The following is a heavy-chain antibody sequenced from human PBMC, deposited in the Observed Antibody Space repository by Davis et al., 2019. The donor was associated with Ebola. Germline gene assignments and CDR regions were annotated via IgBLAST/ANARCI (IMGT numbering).Heavy chain of an antibody. CDR1: GGSFSGYY. D-gene: IGHD6-6*01. CDR2: INHSGST. CDR3: ARRSNSPFDY. J-gene: IGHJ4*02. V-gene: IGHV4-34*01. Sequence: MPSETLSLTCPVYGGSFSGYYWSWIRQPPGKGLEWIGEINHSGSTNYNPSLKSRITISVDTSKKQFSLKLSSVTAADTAVYYCARRSNSPFDYWGQGTLVTVSS.